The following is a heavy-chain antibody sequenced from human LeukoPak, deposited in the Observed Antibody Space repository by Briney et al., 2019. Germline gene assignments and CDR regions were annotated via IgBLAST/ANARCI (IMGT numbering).Heavy chain of an antibody. J-gene: IGHJ4*02. V-gene: IGHV1-18*01. CDR2: ISAYNGNT. Sequence: ASVTVSCKASGYTFKSDGISWVLQAPGQGLEWMRWISAYNGNTNYAQKLQGRVTMTTDTSTSTAYMELRSLRSDDTAVYYCARGAAGSSSWYYFDYWGQGTLVTVSP. CDR3: ARGAAGSSSWYYFDY. CDR1: GYTFKSDG. D-gene: IGHD6-13*01.